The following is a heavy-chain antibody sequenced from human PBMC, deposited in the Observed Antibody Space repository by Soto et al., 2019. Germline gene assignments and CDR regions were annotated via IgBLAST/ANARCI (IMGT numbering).Heavy chain of an antibody. CDR3: TTSHP. J-gene: IGHJ5*02. CDR2: ITSKTDGGTT. Sequence: GGSLRLSCAASGFTFTNVWMNWVRQAPGKGLEWVGRITSKTDGGTTDYAAPVKGRFTISRDDSKNTLFLQMNSLKTEDTAVYYCTTSHPWGQGTLVTVSS. V-gene: IGHV3-15*07. CDR1: GFTFTNVW.